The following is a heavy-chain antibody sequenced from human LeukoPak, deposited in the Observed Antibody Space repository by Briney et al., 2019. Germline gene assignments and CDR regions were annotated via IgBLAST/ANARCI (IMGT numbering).Heavy chain of an antibody. J-gene: IGHJ6*03. CDR2: ISAYNGNT. V-gene: IGHV1-18*01. Sequence: ASVKVSCKASGYTFTSYGISWVRQAPGQGLEWMGWISAYNGNTNYAQKLQGRVTMTTDTSTSTAYMELRSLRSDDTAVYYCARDYCSGGSCYFPDYYYYCMDVWGKGTTVTVSS. D-gene: IGHD2-15*01. CDR1: GYTFTSYG. CDR3: ARDYCSGGSCYFPDYYYYCMDV.